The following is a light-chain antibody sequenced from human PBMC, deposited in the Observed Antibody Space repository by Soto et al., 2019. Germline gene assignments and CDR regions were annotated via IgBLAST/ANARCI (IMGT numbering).Light chain of an antibody. J-gene: IGLJ3*02. Sequence: QSVLTQPPSVSGAPGQRVTISCTGSSSNIGAHYDVHWDQQLPGTAPKLLIYNNNNRPSGVPDRFSGSKSGTSASLAITGLQAEDEADYYCQSYDSSLSGSVFGGGTQLTVL. CDR1: SSNIGAHYD. V-gene: IGLV1-40*01. CDR3: QSYDSSLSGSV. CDR2: NNN.